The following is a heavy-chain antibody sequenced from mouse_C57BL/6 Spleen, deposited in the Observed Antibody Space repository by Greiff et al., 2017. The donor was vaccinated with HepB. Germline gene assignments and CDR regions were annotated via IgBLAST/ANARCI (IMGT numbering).Heavy chain of an antibody. D-gene: IGHD1-1*01. V-gene: IGHV14-3*01. J-gene: IGHJ2*01. CDR2: IDPANGNT. Sequence: EVQLQQSVAELVRPGASVKLSCTASGFNIKNTYMHWVKQRPEQGLEWIGRIDPANGNTKYATKFQGKATITADTSSNTAYLQLSSLTSEDTAIYYCASPTTVVENYFDYWGQGTTLTVSS. CDR1: GFNIKNTY. CDR3: ASPTTVVENYFDY.